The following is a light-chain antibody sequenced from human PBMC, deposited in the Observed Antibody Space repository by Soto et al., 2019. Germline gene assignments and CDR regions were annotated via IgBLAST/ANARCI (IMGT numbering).Light chain of an antibody. J-gene: IGKJ4*01. CDR3: QQRSNWPPRVT. Sequence: EIVLTQSPATLSVSPGETATLSCRASQSVGTFLAWYQQKAGQAPRLLIYDASSRATGVPARFSGSGSETDFTLTISRLEPEDFALYYCQQRSNWPPRVTFGGGTKVDIK. CDR2: DAS. CDR1: QSVGTF. V-gene: IGKV3-11*01.